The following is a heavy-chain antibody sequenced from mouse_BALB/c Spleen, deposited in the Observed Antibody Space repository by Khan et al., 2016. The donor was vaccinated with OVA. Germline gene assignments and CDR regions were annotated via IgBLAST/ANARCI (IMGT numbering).Heavy chain of an antibody. D-gene: IGHD6-2*01. Sequence: VQLQESGAELAKSGASVKMSCTAPAYTFTTYWIHWIKQRLGQGLDWIGYINHSTGYTEYNKNFKDKATLIADESSSTAYMQLDRLTSEDSAVYYGARRGFFGLFAYWGQGTLVTVSA. V-gene: IGHV1-7*01. CDR3: ARRGFFGLFAY. CDR2: INHSTGYT. CDR1: AYTFTTYW. J-gene: IGHJ3*01.